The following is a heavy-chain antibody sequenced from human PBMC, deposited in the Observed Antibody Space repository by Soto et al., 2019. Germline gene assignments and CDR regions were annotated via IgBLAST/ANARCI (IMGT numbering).Heavy chain of an antibody. Sequence: QVQLVQSGAEVKKPGASVKVSCKASGYSFTTYGISWVRHAPGQGLEWMGWISTYNGDTDYAQSLQGRVIMTTDSSTTTAYMELRSLRSDDTAVYYCAREGSRPYYYYGMDGWGQGTTVTVSS. CDR2: ISTYNGDT. V-gene: IGHV1-18*01. D-gene: IGHD2-15*01. CDR1: GYSFTTYG. CDR3: AREGSRPYYYYGMDG. J-gene: IGHJ6*02.